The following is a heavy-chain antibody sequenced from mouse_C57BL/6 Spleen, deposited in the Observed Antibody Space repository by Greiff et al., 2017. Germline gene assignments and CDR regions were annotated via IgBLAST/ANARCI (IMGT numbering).Heavy chain of an antibody. Sequence: EVKLVESGEGLVKPGGSLKLSCAASGFTFSSYAMSWVRQTPEKRLEWVAYISSGGDYIYYADTVKGRFTISRDNARNTLYLQMSSLKSEDTAMYYCTRGANWDVSYAMDYWGQGTSAIVSS. D-gene: IGHD4-1*01. CDR1: GFTFSSYA. CDR3: TRGANWDVSYAMDY. J-gene: IGHJ4*01. CDR2: ISSGGDYI. V-gene: IGHV5-9-1*02.